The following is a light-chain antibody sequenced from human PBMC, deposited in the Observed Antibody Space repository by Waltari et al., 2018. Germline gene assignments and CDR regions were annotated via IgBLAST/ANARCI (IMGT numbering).Light chain of an antibody. V-gene: IGLV3-1*01. CDR1: KLGGNF. J-gene: IGLJ2*01. CDR2: QHN. Sequence: SYELTQPPSVSVSPGQTASITCSGTKLGGNFASWYQLRAGQSPVLVISQHNPRPPGIPERFSASYSGNTATLTISGTQAMDEADYYCQAWDSNTVIFGGGTKLSVL. CDR3: QAWDSNTVI.